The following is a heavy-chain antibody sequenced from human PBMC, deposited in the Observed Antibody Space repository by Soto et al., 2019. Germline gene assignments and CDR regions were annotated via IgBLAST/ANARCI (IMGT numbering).Heavy chain of an antibody. V-gene: IGHV1-18*01. CDR1: GYTFTSYG. D-gene: IGHD2-2*01. J-gene: IGHJ6*03. CDR3: ARDDFDIVVVPAANEHYYYYMDV. Sequence: ASVKVSCKASGYTFTSYGISWVRQAPGQGLEWMGWISAYNGNTNYAQKLQGRVTMTTDTSTSTAYMELRSLRSDDTAVYYCARDDFDIVVVPAANEHYYYYMDVWGKGTTVTVSS. CDR2: ISAYNGNT.